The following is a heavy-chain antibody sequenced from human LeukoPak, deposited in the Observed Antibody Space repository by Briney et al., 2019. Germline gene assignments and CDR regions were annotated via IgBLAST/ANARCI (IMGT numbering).Heavy chain of an antibody. CDR2: IYNSGST. CDR1: GGSISSGGYY. V-gene: IGHV4-31*03. D-gene: IGHD3-10*01. CDR3: ARGSQYYYDSGSYNGMDV. Sequence: PSQTLSLTCTVSGGSISSGGYYWSWIRQHPGKGLEWIGYIYNSGSTYYNPSLKSRVTISVDTSKNQFSLELSSVTAADTAVYYCARGSQYYYDSGSYNGMDVWGQGTTVTVSS. J-gene: IGHJ6*02.